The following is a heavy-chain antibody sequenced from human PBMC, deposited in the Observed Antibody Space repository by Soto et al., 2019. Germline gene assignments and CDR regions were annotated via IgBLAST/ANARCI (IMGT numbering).Heavy chain of an antibody. Sequence: ASVKVSCKASGYTFTGYYMHWVRQAPGQGLERMGWINPNSGGTNYGQKFQGWVTMTRDTSISTAYMELSRLRSDDTAVYYCARDLRVVTGTTRGSYYYYGMDVWGQGTTVTVSS. V-gene: IGHV1-2*04. CDR3: ARDLRVVTGTTRGSYYYYGMDV. D-gene: IGHD1-7*01. J-gene: IGHJ6*02. CDR2: INPNSGGT. CDR1: GYTFTGYY.